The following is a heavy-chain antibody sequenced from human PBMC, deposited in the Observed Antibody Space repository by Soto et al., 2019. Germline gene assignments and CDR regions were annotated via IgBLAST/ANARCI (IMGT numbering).Heavy chain of an antibody. D-gene: IGHD1-26*01. CDR1: GGSISSYY. Sequence: SLTCTVSGGSISSYYWSWIRQPPGKGLEWIGYIYYSGSTNYNPSLKSRVTISVDTSKNQFSLKLSSVTAADTAVYYCARSDSGSYNYYYGMDVWGQGTTVTVSS. J-gene: IGHJ6*02. CDR3: ARSDSGSYNYYYGMDV. CDR2: IYYSGST. V-gene: IGHV4-59*01.